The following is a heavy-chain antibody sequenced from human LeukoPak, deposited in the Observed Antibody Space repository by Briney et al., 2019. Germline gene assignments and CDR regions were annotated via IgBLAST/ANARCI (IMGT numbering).Heavy chain of an antibody. CDR3: ARESFQWFDP. Sequence: SETLSLTCTASGDSISSYYWSWIRQPPGKGLEWIGYIYHTGNTNYNPSLKGRVTISVDTSKNQFSLKLTSVTAADTAVYYCARESFQWFDPWGQGTLVTVSS. V-gene: IGHV4-59*01. CDR1: GDSISSYY. J-gene: IGHJ5*02. CDR2: IYHTGNT. D-gene: IGHD1-26*01.